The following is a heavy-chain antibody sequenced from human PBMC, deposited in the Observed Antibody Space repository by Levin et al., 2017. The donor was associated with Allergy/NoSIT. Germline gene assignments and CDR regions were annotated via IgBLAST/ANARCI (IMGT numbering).Heavy chain of an antibody. J-gene: IGHJ5*02. CDR1: GYTFTSYG. CDR3: ARDKGWFDP. Sequence: GESLKISCKASGYTFTSYGLSWVRQAPGQGLEWMGWSSTYNGNTNYAQKLQGRVTMTTDTSTSTAYMEVRSLRSDDTAVYYCARDKGWFDPWGQGTLVTVSS. V-gene: IGHV1-18*01. CDR2: SSTYNGNT.